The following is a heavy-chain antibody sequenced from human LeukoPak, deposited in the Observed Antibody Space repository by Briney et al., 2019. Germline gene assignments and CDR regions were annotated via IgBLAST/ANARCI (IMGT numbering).Heavy chain of an antibody. Sequence: ASVKVSCKASGYTFTGYYMHWVRQAPGQGLEWMGWINPNSGGTNYAQKFQGRVTMTRDTSISTAYMELSRLRSDDTAVYYCARDRGNYSPVRFDPWGQGTLVTVSS. CDR3: ARDRGNYSPVRFDP. CDR1: GYTFTGYY. J-gene: IGHJ5*02. CDR2: INPNSGGT. D-gene: IGHD3-16*01. V-gene: IGHV1-2*02.